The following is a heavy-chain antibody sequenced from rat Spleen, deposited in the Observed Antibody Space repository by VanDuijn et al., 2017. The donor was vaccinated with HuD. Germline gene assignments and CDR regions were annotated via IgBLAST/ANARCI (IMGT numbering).Heavy chain of an antibody. D-gene: IGHD1-3*01. Sequence: QVQLKESGPGLVQPSQTLSLTCTLAGFSLTSYNVHWVRQPPGKGLEWIAAISSGGNTYYNSALKSRLSISRDTSKSQVFLKMNSLQTEDTAMYFCARLTIGSWGQGVMVTVSS. J-gene: IGHJ2*01. CDR1: GFSLTSYN. CDR3: ARLTIGS. V-gene: IGHV2-6*01. CDR2: ISSGGNT.